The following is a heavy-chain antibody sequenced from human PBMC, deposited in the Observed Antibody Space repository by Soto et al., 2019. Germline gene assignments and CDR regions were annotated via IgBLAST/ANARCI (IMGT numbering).Heavy chain of an antibody. CDR3: ARMVRGSNIDYYHYMDV. CDR1: GYTFTSHG. D-gene: IGHD3-10*01. Sequence: QVQLVQSGAEVKKPGASVKVSCKASGYTFTSHGISWVRQAPGQGLEWMGWISAYNGDTNYAQKLQGRVTVTTDTSTSTAYTELRSLRSEDTAVYYCARMVRGSNIDYYHYMDVWGKGTTVTVSS. V-gene: IGHV1-18*01. J-gene: IGHJ6*03. CDR2: ISAYNGDT.